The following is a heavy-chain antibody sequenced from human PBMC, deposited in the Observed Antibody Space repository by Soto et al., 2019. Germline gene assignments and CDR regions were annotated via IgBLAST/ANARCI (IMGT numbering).Heavy chain of an antibody. J-gene: IGHJ1*01. V-gene: IGHV1-46*01. CDR1: GYIFTAYS. CDR3: AREENCRGGTCYSEYFHH. Sequence: ASVKVSCKTSGYIFTAYSMHWVRQAPGQGLEWMGVVNPSGGSAHYAQSFEGRVTLTRDTATSTFYMELSSLRSEDTAVYYCAREENCRGGTCYSEYFHHWGQGTLVTVSS. CDR2: VNPSGGSA. D-gene: IGHD2-15*01.